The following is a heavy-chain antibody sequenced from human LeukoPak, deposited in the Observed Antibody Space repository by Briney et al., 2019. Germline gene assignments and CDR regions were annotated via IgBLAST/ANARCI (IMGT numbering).Heavy chain of an antibody. CDR3: ARVDNWNALEY. CDR2: IYYTGST. CDR1: GVSISPYY. D-gene: IGHD1-20*01. V-gene: IGHV4-59*01. Sequence: MSSETLSLTCTVSGVSISPYYWTWIRQPPGKGLEWIGYIYYTGSTNYNPSLKSRVTISVDTSKNQFSLKLTSMTATDTAVYYCARVDNWNALEYWGQGTLVTVSS. J-gene: IGHJ4*02.